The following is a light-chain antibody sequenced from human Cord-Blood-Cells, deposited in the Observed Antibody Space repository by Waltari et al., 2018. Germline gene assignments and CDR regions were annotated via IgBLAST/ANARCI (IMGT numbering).Light chain of an antibody. J-gene: IGKJ3*01. CDR3: QQRSNWPPNT. CDR2: DAS. Sequence: TQSPATLSLSPGERATLSCRASQSVSSYLAWYQQKPGQAPRLLIYDASNRATGIPARFSGSGSGTDFTLTISSLEPEDFAVYYCQQRSNWPPNTFGPGTKVDIK. CDR1: QSVSSY. V-gene: IGKV3-11*01.